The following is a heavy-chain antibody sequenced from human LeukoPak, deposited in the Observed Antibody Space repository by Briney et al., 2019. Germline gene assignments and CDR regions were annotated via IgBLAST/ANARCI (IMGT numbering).Heavy chain of an antibody. CDR2: IYYSGST. CDR3: ARARAAAAGTWAFDI. D-gene: IGHD6-13*01. CDR1: GGSISSYY. Sequence: SETLSLTCTVSGGSISSYYWSWIRQPPGKGLEWIGYIYYSGSTNYNPSLKSRVTISVDTSKNQFSLKLSSVTAADTAVYYCARARAAAAGTWAFDIWGQGTMVTVSS. J-gene: IGHJ3*02. V-gene: IGHV4-59*01.